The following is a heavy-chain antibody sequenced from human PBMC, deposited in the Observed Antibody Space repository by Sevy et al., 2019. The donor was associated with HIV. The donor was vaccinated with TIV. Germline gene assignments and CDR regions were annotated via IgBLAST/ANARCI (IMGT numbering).Heavy chain of an antibody. D-gene: IGHD3-22*01. CDR1: GVTISNYA. CDR2: ISGSGGST. V-gene: IGHV3-23*01. J-gene: IGHJ4*02. CDR3: AKDSYFDNTLFDY. Sequence: GGSLRLSCATSGVTISNYAMDWVRQAPGTGLEWVSGISGSGGSTYYADSVKGRFTISRDNSKNTLYLQMNSLRAEDTAVYYCAKDSYFDNTLFDYWGQRTLVTVSS.